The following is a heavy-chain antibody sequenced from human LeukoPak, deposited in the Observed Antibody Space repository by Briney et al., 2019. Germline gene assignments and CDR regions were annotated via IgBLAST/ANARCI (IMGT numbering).Heavy chain of an antibody. CDR2: ISSDGHVG. J-gene: IGHJ4*02. CDR1: GFSFSSYE. CDR3: ARDTLNGPFVISLDY. Sequence: GGSLRLSCAASGFSFSSYEMNWVRQAPGKGLEWVSHISSDGHVGRYVDSVRGRFTMSRDNAKNLLFLQMNGLRAEDTAVYYCARDTLNGPFVISLDYWGQGTLVTVSS. V-gene: IGHV3-48*03. D-gene: IGHD3-9*01.